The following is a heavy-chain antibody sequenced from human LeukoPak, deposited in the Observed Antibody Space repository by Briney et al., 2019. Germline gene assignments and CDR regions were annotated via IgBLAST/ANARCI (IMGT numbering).Heavy chain of an antibody. V-gene: IGHV3-23*01. CDR1: GFTFSTYG. CDR2: ISGSGDST. D-gene: IGHD3-10*01. Sequence: PGGSLRLSCAVSGFTFSTYGMSWVRQAPNKGLEWLSTISGSGDSTYYADSVKGRFTISRDNSKNTLFLQMNSLRAEDTAIYYCAKWQYYGSGDDYWGQGTLVTVSS. CDR3: AKWQYYGSGDDY. J-gene: IGHJ4*02.